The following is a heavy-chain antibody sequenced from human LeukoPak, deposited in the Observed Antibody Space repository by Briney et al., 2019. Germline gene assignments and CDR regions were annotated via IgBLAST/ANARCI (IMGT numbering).Heavy chain of an antibody. CDR1: GGSISSYY. V-gene: IGHV4-59*01. D-gene: IGHD2-15*01. J-gene: IGHJ6*03. Sequence: SETLSLTCTVSGGSISSYYWSWIRQPPGKGLEWIGYIYYSGSTNYNPSLKSRVTISVDTSKNQFSLKLSSVTAADTAVYYCGRALGGFAPWYYYMDVWGKGTTVTVSS. CDR2: IYYSGST. CDR3: GRALGGFAPWYYYMDV.